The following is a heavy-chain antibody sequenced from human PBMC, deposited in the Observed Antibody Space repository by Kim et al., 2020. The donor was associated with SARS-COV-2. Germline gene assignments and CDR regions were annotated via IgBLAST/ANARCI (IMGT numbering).Heavy chain of an antibody. D-gene: IGHD3-16*02. V-gene: IGHV4-4*02. J-gene: IGHJ6*02. CDR1: GGSISSSNW. CDR3: ARDPHRWVIGGMDV. Sequence: SETLSLTCAVSGGSISSSNWWSWVRQPPGKGLEWIGEIYHSGSTNYNPSLKSRVTISVDKSKNQFSLKLSSVTAADTAVYYCARDPHRWVIGGMDVWGQGTTVTVSS. CDR2: IYHSGST.